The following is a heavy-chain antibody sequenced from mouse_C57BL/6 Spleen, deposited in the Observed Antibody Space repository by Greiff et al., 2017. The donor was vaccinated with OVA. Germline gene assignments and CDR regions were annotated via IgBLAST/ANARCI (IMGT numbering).Heavy chain of an antibody. D-gene: IGHD1-1*01. J-gene: IGHJ4*01. Sequence: VQLQQSGPGLVQPSQSLSITCTVSGFSLTSYGVHWVRQSPGKGLEWLGVLWRGGSTDYNAAFMSRLSITKDNSKSQVFFKMNSLQADDTAIYYCAKRDYGSSYAMDYWGQGTSVTVSS. V-gene: IGHV2-5*01. CDR1: GFSLTSYG. CDR2: LWRGGST. CDR3: AKRDYGSSYAMDY.